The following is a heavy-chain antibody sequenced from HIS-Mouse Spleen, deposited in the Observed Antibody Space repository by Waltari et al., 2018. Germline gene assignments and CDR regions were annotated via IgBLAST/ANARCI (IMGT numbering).Heavy chain of an antibody. J-gene: IGHJ2*01. V-gene: IGHV4-39*07. CDR2: IDYSGSP. CDR3: AREIPYSSSWYDWYFDL. D-gene: IGHD6-13*01. Sequence: QLQLQESGPGLVKPSETLSLTCTVSGGYISSRSYYWGWIRQPPGKGLEWIGSIDYSGSPYYNPSLKSRVTISVDTSKNQFSLKLSSVTAADTAVYYCAREIPYSSSWYDWYFDLWGRGTLVTVSS. CDR1: GGYISSRSYY.